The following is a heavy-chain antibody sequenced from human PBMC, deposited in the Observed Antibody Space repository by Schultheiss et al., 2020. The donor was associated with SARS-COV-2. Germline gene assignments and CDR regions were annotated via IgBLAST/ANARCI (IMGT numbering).Heavy chain of an antibody. CDR3: ARVYGDVSLYYYYYYMDV. Sequence: SETLSLTCTVSGGSISSGGYYWSWIRQHPGKGLEWIGYIYYSGSTYYNPSLKSRVTISVDKSKNQFSLKLSSVTAADTAVYYCARVYGDVSLYYYYYYMDVWGKGTTVTVSS. CDR1: GGSISSGGYY. J-gene: IGHJ6*03. V-gene: IGHV4-31*03. CDR2: IYYSGST. D-gene: IGHD4-17*01.